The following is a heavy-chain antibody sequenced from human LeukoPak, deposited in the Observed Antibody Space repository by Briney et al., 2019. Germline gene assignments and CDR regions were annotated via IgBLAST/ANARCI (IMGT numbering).Heavy chain of an antibody. CDR3: ASPTLGYCSGGSCRTSDY. D-gene: IGHD2-15*01. CDR1: GFSFSNFE. CDR2: ISSSSTYI. Sequence: RPGGSLRLSCAASGFSFSNFEMNWVRQPPGKGLEWVSSISSSSTYIYYADSVKGRFTISRDNAKNSLYLQMSSLRADDTAVYYCASPTLGYCSGGSCRTSDYWGQGTLVTVSS. J-gene: IGHJ4*02. V-gene: IGHV3-21*01.